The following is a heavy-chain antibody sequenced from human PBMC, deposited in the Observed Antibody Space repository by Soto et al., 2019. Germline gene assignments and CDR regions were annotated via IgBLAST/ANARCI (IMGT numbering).Heavy chain of an antibody. J-gene: IGHJ4*02. CDR3: ARGRDGHYAYDY. Sequence: SETLSLTCTVSGGSISSGGYYWSWIRQHPGKGLEWIGYIYYSGSTYYNPSLKSRVTISVDTSKNQFSLKLSSVTAADTAVYYCARGRDGHYAYDYWGQGTLVTVSS. CDR2: IYYSGST. CDR1: GGSISSGGYY. D-gene: IGHD3-16*01. V-gene: IGHV4-31*03.